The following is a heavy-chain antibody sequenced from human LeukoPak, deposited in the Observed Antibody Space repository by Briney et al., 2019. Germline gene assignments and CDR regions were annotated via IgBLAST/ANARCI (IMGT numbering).Heavy chain of an antibody. D-gene: IGHD1-1*01. Sequence: ASVKVSCKASGYTFTNFRLHWLRQAQGQGLEWMGWVNPDSGGTNYQQNFQGRVTMTRDRSTSTVYMELSRLRSDDTAVYYCARENWYSDYWGQGTLVIVSS. V-gene: IGHV1-2*02. J-gene: IGHJ4*02. CDR1: GYTFTNFR. CDR2: VNPDSGGT. CDR3: ARENWYSDY.